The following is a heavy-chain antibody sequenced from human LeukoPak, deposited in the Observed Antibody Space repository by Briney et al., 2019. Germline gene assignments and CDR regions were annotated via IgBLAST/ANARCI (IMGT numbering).Heavy chain of an antibody. D-gene: IGHD2-2*01. J-gene: IGHJ4*02. CDR2: ISGSGGST. CDR1: GFTFSSYA. V-gene: IGHV3-23*01. Sequence: PGGSLRLSCAASGFTFSSYAMSWVRQAPGKGLEWVSAISGSGGSTYHADSVKGRFTISRDNSKNTLYLQMNSLRAEDTAVYYCARGVVGYCSSTSCYALDYWGQGTLVTVSS. CDR3: ARGVVGYCSSTSCYALDY.